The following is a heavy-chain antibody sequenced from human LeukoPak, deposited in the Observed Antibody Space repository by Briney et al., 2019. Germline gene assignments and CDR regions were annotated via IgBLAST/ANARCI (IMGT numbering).Heavy chain of an antibody. J-gene: IGHJ4*02. CDR3: ASIQLWFRYYFDY. V-gene: IGHV3-23*01. Sequence: PGGSLRLSCAASGFTFSSYAMSWVRQAPEKGLEWVSAISGSGGSTYYADSVKGRFTISRDNSKNTLYLQMNSLRAEDTAVYYCASIQLWFRYYFDYWGQGTLVTVSS. CDR1: GFTFSSYA. D-gene: IGHD5-18*01. CDR2: ISGSGGST.